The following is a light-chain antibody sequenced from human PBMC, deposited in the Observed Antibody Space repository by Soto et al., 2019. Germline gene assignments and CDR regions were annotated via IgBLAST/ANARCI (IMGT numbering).Light chain of an antibody. Sequence: QSVLTQPASVSGAPGPSITISCSGTSSNVGGYNVVSWYQQHPGKGPKVIVYEGIKRPSGVSDRCSRSTCGSPASPTIARLQAEDGAVYQCWSAVGATTYAVGRGTKVTVL. CDR1: SSNVGGYNV. CDR2: EGI. CDR3: WSAVGATTYA. V-gene: IGLV2-23*01. J-gene: IGLJ1*01.